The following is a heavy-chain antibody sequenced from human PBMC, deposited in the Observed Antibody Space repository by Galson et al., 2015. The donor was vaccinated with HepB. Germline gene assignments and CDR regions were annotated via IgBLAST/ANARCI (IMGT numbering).Heavy chain of an antibody. D-gene: IGHD3-16*01. J-gene: IGHJ5*02. CDR3: AALRGMGYNWFDP. V-gene: IGHV3-23*01. Sequence: SLRLSCAASGFTFSSYAMSWVRQAPGKGLEWVSAISGSGGSTYYADSVKGRFTISRDNSKNTLYLQMNSLRAEDTAVYYCAALRGMGYNWFDPWGQGTLVTVSS. CDR2: ISGSGGST. CDR1: GFTFSSYA.